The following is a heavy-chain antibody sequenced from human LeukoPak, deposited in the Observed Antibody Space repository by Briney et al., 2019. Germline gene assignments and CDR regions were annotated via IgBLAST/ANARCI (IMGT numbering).Heavy chain of an antibody. CDR1: GGSFSGYY. CDR2: INHSGST. V-gene: IGHV4-34*01. J-gene: IGHJ4*02. CDR3: ARGRRAAVAGTYFDY. Sequence: SETLSLTCAVYGGSFSGYYWSWIRQPPGKGLEWIGEINHSGSTNYNPSLKSRVTISVDASKNQFSLKLSSVTAADTAVYYCARGRRAAVAGTYFDYWGQGTLVTVSS. D-gene: IGHD6-19*01.